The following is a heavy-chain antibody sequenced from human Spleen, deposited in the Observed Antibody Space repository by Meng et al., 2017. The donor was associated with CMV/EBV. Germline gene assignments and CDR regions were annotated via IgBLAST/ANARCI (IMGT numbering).Heavy chain of an antibody. D-gene: IGHD5-12*01. CDR1: GFTFSSYW. CDR3: AGVATITLGDAFDI. V-gene: IGHV3-7*01. Sequence: GESLKISCAASGFTFSSYWVSWVRQAPGKGLEWVANIKQDGSEKYYVDSVKGRFTISRDNAKNSLYLQMNSLRAEDTAVYYCAGVATITLGDAFDIWGQGTMVT. CDR2: IKQDGSEK. J-gene: IGHJ3*02.